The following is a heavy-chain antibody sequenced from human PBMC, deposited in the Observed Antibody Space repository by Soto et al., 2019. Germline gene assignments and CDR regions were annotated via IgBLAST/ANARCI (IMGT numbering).Heavy chain of an antibody. V-gene: IGHV4-30-4*01. CDR3: ARAEEVGDAFDI. D-gene: IGHD1-26*01. CDR2: IYYSGST. J-gene: IGHJ3*02. CDR1: GGSISSGDYY. Sequence: SETLSLTCTVSGGSISSGDYYWSWIRQPPGKGLEWIGYIYYSGSTYYNTSLKSRVTISVDTSKNQFSLKLSSVTAADTAVYYCARAEEVGDAFDIWGQGTMVTVSS.